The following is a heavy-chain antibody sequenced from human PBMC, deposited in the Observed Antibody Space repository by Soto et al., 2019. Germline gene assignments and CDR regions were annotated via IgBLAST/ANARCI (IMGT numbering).Heavy chain of an antibody. CDR2: IYYSGST. D-gene: IGHD3-3*02. J-gene: IGHJ5*02. CDR1: GGSICIRIYD. Sequence: PSGTLSLTCTVSGGSICIRIYDWGWIRQPPGKGLEWIGSIYYSGSTYYNPSLKSRVTISVDTSKNQFSLKLSSVTAADTAVYYCASPKIAFYNWFDPWGQGTLVTVSS. V-gene: IGHV4-39*01. CDR3: ASPKIAFYNWFDP.